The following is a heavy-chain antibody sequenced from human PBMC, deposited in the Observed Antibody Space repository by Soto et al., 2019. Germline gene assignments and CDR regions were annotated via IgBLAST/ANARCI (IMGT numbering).Heavy chain of an antibody. V-gene: IGHV4-34*01. D-gene: IGHD6-13*01. CDR2: INHSGST. J-gene: IGHJ5*02. CDR3: ARRRYRISTAGTWFDP. Sequence: QVQLQQWGAGLLMPSETLSLTCAVYGGPFSGHYWSWIRQSPGKGLEWIGEINHSGSTNYNPSLNNRVTVSVDTSKNQCSLKLSSVTAADTAVYYCARRRYRISTAGTWFDPWGQGTLVTVSS. CDR1: GGPFSGHY.